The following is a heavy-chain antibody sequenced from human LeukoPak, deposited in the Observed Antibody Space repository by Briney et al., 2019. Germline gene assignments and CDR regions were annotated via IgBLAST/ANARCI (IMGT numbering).Heavy chain of an antibody. D-gene: IGHD3-16*01. J-gene: IGHJ6*02. V-gene: IGHV3-23*01. Sequence: PGGSLRLSCAASGFTFSSYAMSWVRQAPGKGLEWVSAISGSGGSTYYADSVKGRFTISRDNSKNTLYLQMNSLRAEDTAVYYCARAHIRSGSYYYGMDVWGQGTTVTVSS. CDR3: ARAHIRSGSYYYGMDV. CDR2: ISGSGGST. CDR1: GFTFSSYA.